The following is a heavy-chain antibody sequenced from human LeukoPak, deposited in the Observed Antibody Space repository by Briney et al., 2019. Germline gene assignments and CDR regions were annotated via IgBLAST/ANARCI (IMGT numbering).Heavy chain of an antibody. J-gene: IGHJ4*02. CDR1: EYSFATYW. Sequence: GESLKISCQGSEYSFATYWIAWLRQMPGKGLEWMGIIYPGDSDTRYSPSFQGQVTISADKSISTAYLQWSSLKASDTAMYYCARLWGTQLIDYWGQGTLVTVSS. D-gene: IGHD7-27*01. CDR2: IYPGDSDT. V-gene: IGHV5-51*01. CDR3: ARLWGTQLIDY.